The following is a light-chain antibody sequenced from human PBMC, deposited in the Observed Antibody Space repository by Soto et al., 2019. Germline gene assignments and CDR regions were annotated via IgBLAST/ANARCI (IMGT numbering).Light chain of an antibody. CDR2: AAS. J-gene: IGKJ1*01. CDR3: HQYGSSPWT. Sequence: EIVLTQAPGTLSLSPGDRATLSCSASETLSSTYLGWYQQKPGQAPRLLISAASNRATGIPDRFSGSWSGTDFTLTISRLEPQDFAVYYCHQYGSSPWTFGQGTKVEIK. CDR1: ETLSSTY. V-gene: IGKV3-20*01.